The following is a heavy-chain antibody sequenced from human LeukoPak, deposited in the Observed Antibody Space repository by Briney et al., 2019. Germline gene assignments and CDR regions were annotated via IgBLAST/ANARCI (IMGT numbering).Heavy chain of an antibody. CDR3: ARGKSGSSTPLDY. CDR1: GYTFTSYD. Sequence: ASVTVSCTASGYTFTSYDINWVRQATGQGLEWMGWMNPNSGNTGYAQKFQGRVTMTRNTSISTAYMELSSLRSEVTAVYYCARGKSGSSTPLDYWGQGTLDTVSS. D-gene: IGHD1-26*01. J-gene: IGHJ4*02. V-gene: IGHV1-8*01. CDR2: MNPNSGNT.